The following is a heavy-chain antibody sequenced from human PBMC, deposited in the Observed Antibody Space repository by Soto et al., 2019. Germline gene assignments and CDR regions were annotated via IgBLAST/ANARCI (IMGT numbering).Heavy chain of an antibody. V-gene: IGHV1-46*01. CDR1: GYTFTSYY. CDR2: INPSGGST. J-gene: IGHJ6*02. D-gene: IGHD2-15*01. CDR3: ASPLPGYCSRGSCYYYYGMDV. Sequence: QVRLVQSGDGVKKPGASVKVSCKASGYTFTSYYMHWVRQAPGQGLEWMGIINPSGGSTSYAQKFQGRVTMTRDTSTSTGYMELSSLRSEDTAVYYCASPLPGYCSRGSCYYYYGMDVWRQGTTVTVSS.